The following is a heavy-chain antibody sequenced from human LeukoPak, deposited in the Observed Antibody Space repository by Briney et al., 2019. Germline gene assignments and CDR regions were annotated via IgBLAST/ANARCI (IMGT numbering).Heavy chain of an antibody. V-gene: IGHV3-23*01. CDR3: ATPQGDF. CDR1: GFTFNNYA. Sequence: GGSLRLSCAASGFTFNNYAMSWVRQAPGKGLEWVSAVSASGGSTYYADSVKGRFTISRDNSKNTLYLQMNGLRDDDTAVYYCATPQGDFWGQGTLVTVSS. J-gene: IGHJ4*01. CDR2: VSASGGST.